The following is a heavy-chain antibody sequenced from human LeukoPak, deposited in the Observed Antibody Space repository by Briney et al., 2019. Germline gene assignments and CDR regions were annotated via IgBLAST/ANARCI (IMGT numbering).Heavy chain of an antibody. V-gene: IGHV4-4*02. CDR1: GGSISSSNW. CDR3: ARGDLLVVTVSRPDTWFDP. J-gene: IGHJ5*02. D-gene: IGHD2-21*02. Sequence: NPSETLSLTCAVSGGSISSSNWWSWVRQPPGKGLEWIGEIYHSGSTNYNPSLKSRVTLSVDTSKNQFSLKLNSVTAADTALYYCARGDLLVVTVSRPDTWFDPGVQGTLVTVSS. CDR2: IYHSGST.